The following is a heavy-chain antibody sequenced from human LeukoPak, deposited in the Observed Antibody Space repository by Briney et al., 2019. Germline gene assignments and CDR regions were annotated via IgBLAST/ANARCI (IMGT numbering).Heavy chain of an antibody. CDR3: AKTGSSEVDY. CDR1: GFTFSSYG. V-gene: IGHV3-30*18. Sequence: GGSLRLSCAASGFTFSSYGMHWVRQAPGKGLEWVAVISYDGSNKYYADSVKGQFTISRDNSKNTLYLQMNSLRAEDTAVYYCAKTGSSEVDYWGQGTLVTVSS. D-gene: IGHD6-6*01. CDR2: ISYDGSNK. J-gene: IGHJ4*02.